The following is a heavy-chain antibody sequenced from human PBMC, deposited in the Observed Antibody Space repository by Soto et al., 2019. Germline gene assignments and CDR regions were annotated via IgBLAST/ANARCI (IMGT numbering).Heavy chain of an antibody. D-gene: IGHD5-12*01. Sequence: SETLSLTCTASGGSISSGGYYWSWIRQHPGKGLEWIGYIYYSGSTYYNPSLKSRVTISVDTSKNQFSLKLSSVTAADTAVYYCARGGYSGYDLDYWGQGTLVTVSS. CDR3: ARGGYSGYDLDY. CDR2: IYYSGST. CDR1: GGSISSGGYY. V-gene: IGHV4-31*03. J-gene: IGHJ4*02.